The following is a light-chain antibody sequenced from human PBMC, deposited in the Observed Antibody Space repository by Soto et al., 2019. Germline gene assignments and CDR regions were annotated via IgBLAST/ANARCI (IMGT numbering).Light chain of an antibody. CDR2: DVS. V-gene: IGLV2-14*01. CDR3: SSYTSSSTLV. Sequence: QSALTQSASVSGSPGQSITMSCTGTSSDVGAYNYVSWYQQHPGKAPKLMIYDVSNRPSGVSNRFSGSKSGNTASLTISGLQAEDEADYYCSSYTSSSTLVFGGGTKLTVL. J-gene: IGLJ3*02. CDR1: SSDVGAYNY.